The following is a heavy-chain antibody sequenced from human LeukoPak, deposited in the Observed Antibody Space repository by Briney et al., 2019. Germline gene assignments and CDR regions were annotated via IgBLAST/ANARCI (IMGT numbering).Heavy chain of an antibody. D-gene: IGHD6-19*01. CDR1: GGTFNSYA. CDR2: IIPIFGTA. V-gene: IGHV1-69*05. CDR3: ARHPGIAVADYYFDY. Sequence: SVKVSCKASGGTFNSYAISWDQQAPGQGLECMGRIIPIFGTASYAQKFHARVTITTDESTSPAYMEPSSLRSEDTAVYYCARHPGIAVADYYFDYWGQGTLVTVSS. J-gene: IGHJ4*02.